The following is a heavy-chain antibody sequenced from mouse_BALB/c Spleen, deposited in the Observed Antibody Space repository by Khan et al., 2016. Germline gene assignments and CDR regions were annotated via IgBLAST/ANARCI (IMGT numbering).Heavy chain of an antibody. CDR1: GYIFTTYY. V-gene: IGHV1S81*02. D-gene: IGHD2-3*01. Sequence: QVQLQQPGAELVKPGASVKLSCKASGYIFTTYYLYWVKQRPGQGLEYIGGINPNSGGTNFNEKFKSKAPLTVDKSSNTAYMQLSSLTSEDSAVYYCSRTRDAYYWFAYWGQGTLVTVSA. CDR2: INPNSGGT. CDR3: SRTRDAYYWFAY. J-gene: IGHJ3*01.